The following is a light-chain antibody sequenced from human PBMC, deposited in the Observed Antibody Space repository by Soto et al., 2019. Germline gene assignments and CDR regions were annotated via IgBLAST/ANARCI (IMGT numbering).Light chain of an antibody. Sequence: AIRMTQSPSSLSASAGDRVAIACRASQDVGRYLAWDQQKPGQAPKLLIYGASTLQSGVPSRFSGGGSGTDFTLTISCLQTEEFATYYCQHYKNYPWTFGQGTKVEIK. CDR2: GAS. CDR1: QDVGRY. CDR3: QHYKNYPWT. V-gene: IGKV1-8*01. J-gene: IGKJ1*01.